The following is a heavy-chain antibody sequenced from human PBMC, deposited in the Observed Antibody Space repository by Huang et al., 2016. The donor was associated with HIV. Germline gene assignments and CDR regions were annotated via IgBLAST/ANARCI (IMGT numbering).Heavy chain of an antibody. D-gene: IGHD3-10*01. V-gene: IGHV3-30-3*01. J-gene: IGHJ4*02. CDR2: ISIDGSNK. Sequence: QVQLVESGGGVVQPGRSLRLSCAASGFAFSSDAMHWVRQAPGKGREWVAVISIDGSNKNYAHSVKGRFTIARDNSKGTVYLQMNSLRPEDTAVYSCARTGSYYYGSGSYHFGDYWGQGTLVTVSS. CDR3: ARTGSYYYGSGSYHFGDY. CDR1: GFAFSSDA.